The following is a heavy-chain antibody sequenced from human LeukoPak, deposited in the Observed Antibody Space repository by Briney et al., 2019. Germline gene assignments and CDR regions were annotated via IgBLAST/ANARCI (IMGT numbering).Heavy chain of an antibody. CDR3: ARHPTTVVTPGLWYFDL. Sequence: NTSETLSLTCTVSGGSISSYYWSWIRQPPGKGLEWIGYIYYSGSTNYNPSLKSRVTISVVTSKNQFSLKLSSVTAADTAVYYCARHPTTVVTPGLWYFDLWGRGTLVTVSS. J-gene: IGHJ2*01. CDR1: GGSISSYY. CDR2: IYYSGST. D-gene: IGHD4-23*01. V-gene: IGHV4-59*08.